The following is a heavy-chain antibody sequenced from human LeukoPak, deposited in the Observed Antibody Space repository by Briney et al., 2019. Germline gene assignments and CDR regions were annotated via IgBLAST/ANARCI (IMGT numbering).Heavy chain of an antibody. CDR2: INPNSGGT. J-gene: IGHJ3*02. Sequence: GASVKVSCKASGYTFTGYYMHWVRQAPGQGLEWMGWINPNSGGTNYAQKFQGRVTMTRDTSISTAYMELSRLRSDDTAVYYCARRRRGPYSSSSGDAFDIWGQGTMVTVSS. CDR3: ARRRRGPYSSSSGDAFDI. CDR1: GYTFTGYY. D-gene: IGHD6-6*01. V-gene: IGHV1-2*02.